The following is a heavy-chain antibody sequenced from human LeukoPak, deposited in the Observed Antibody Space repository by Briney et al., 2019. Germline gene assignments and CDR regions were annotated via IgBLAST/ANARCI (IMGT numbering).Heavy chain of an antibody. CDR3: AKPPPTYYYDSSGYTGDY. CDR2: ISWNSGSI. Sequence: PGRSLRLSCAASGFTFDDYAMHWVRQAPGKGLEWVSGISWNSGSIGYADSVKGRFTISRDNSKNTLYLQMNSLRAEDTAVYYCAKPPPTYYYDSSGYTGDYWGQGTLVTVSS. J-gene: IGHJ4*02. D-gene: IGHD3-22*01. V-gene: IGHV3-9*01. CDR1: GFTFDDYA.